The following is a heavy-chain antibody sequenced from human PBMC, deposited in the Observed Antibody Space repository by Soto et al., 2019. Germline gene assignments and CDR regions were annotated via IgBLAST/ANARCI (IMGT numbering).Heavy chain of an antibody. CDR2: ISYDGSNK. J-gene: IGHJ3*02. CDR1: GFTFSSYA. V-gene: IGHV3-30-3*01. CDR3: ARVGRMVRGVRNAFDI. D-gene: IGHD3-10*01. Sequence: LRLSCAASGFTFSSYAMHWVRQAPGKGLEWVAVISYDGSNKYYADSVKGRFTISRDNSKNTLYLQMNSLRAEDTAVYYCARVGRMVRGVRNAFDIWGQGTMVTVSS.